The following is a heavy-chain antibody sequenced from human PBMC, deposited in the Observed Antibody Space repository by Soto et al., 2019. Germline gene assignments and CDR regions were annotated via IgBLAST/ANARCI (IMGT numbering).Heavy chain of an antibody. CDR1: GFTVSTNY. Sequence: EVHLVESGGGLVQPGESLKLSCVVSGFTVSTNYMTWVRQAPGKGLEWVSGIHIGGGTYYADSVDGRITISGDNSENTLYLQINNLRTEDTAVYYCARVMPYCSGGSCHSVDYWGQGTLVNVSS. V-gene: IGHV3-66*01. CDR3: ARVMPYCSGGSCHSVDY. D-gene: IGHD2-15*01. CDR2: IHIGGGT. J-gene: IGHJ4*02.